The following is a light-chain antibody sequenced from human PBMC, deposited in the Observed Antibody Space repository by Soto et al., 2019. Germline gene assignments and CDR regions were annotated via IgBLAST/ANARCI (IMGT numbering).Light chain of an antibody. CDR3: QQYNNWPRT. CDR1: QSVSSY. CDR2: AAS. J-gene: IGKJ1*01. Sequence: EIVLTQSPAALSLSPGERATLSCRASQSVSSYLAWYQQKPGQAPRLLIYAASSRATGIPDRFSGSGSGTDFTLTISRLEPEDFAVYYCQQYNNWPRTFGQGTKVDIK. V-gene: IGKV3-11*01.